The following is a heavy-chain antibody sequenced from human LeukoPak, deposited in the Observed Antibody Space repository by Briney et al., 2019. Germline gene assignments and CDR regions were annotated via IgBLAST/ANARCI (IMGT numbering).Heavy chain of an antibody. Sequence: GGSLRLSCTASGFTFSNYWMSWVRQTPEKGLEWLANIKQDGSEEVYVDSVKGRFTVSRGNAQSSLYLEMTRLRAEDTAVYYCARDPYSSSWSYGMDVWGQGTTVTVSS. V-gene: IGHV3-7*05. CDR1: GFTFSNYW. CDR2: IKQDGSEE. D-gene: IGHD6-13*01. CDR3: ARDPYSSSWSYGMDV. J-gene: IGHJ6*02.